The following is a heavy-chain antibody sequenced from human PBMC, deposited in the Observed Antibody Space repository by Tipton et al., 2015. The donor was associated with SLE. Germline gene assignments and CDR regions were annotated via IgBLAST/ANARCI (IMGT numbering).Heavy chain of an antibody. CDR3: ARHGVLRCLDYLSPFDY. J-gene: IGHJ4*02. CDR2: INHSGST. V-gene: IGHV4-34*01. CDR1: GGSFSGYY. D-gene: IGHD3-9*01. Sequence: TLSLTCAVYGGSFSGYYWSWIRQPPGKGLEWIGEINHSGSTHYNPSLKSRVTISVDTSKNQFSLKVSSVTAADTAVYYCARHGVLRCLDYLSPFDYWGQGTLVTVSS.